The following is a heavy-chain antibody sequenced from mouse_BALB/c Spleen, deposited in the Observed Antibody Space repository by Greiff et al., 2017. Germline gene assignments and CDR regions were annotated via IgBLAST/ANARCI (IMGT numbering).Heavy chain of an antibody. Sequence: EVKLVESGGGLVKLGGSLKLSCAASGFTFSSYYMSWVRQTPEKRLELVAAINSNGGSTYYPDTVKGRFTISRDNAKNTLYLQMSSLKSEDTALYYCARAQSFYDSYAMDYWGQGTSVTVSS. D-gene: IGHD3-1*01. CDR1: GFTFSSYY. CDR2: INSNGGST. CDR3: ARAQSFYDSYAMDY. V-gene: IGHV5-6-2*01. J-gene: IGHJ4*01.